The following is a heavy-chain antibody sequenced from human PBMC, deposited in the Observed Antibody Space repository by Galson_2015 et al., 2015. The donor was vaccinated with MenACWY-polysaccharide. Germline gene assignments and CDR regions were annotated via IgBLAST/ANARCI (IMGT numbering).Heavy chain of an antibody. J-gene: IGHJ4*02. V-gene: IGHV3-23*01. CDR3: AKEGGYDFWSGYYAFDY. D-gene: IGHD3-3*01. CDR1: GFTFSSYA. CDR2: ISGSGGST. Sequence: SLRLSCAASGFTFSSYAMSWVRQAPGKGLEWVSAISGSGGSTYYADSVKGRFTISRDNSKNTLYLQMNSLRAEDTAVYYCAKEGGYDFWSGYYAFDYWGQGTLVTVSS.